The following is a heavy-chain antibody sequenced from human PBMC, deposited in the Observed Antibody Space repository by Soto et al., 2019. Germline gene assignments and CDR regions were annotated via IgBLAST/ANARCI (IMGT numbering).Heavy chain of an antibody. V-gene: IGHV4-59*12. CDR3: ARVRGNQLMGWFDP. J-gene: IGHJ5*02. D-gene: IGHD2-2*01. Sequence: SETLSLTCTVSGGSISSYYWSWSRQPPGKGLEWIGYIYHSGSTYYNPPLKRRVPIPVDTSKNQFSLKLTSVTAADTAVYSCARVRGNQLMGWFDPWGQGTLVTVSS. CDR1: GGSISSYY. CDR2: IYHSGST.